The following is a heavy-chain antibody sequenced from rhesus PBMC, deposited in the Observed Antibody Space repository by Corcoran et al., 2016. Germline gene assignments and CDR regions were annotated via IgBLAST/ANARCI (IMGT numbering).Heavy chain of an antibody. CDR3: TRLGPLGYYFDY. V-gene: IGHV3S16*01. Sequence: EVQLVESGGGLVQPGGSLRLSCAASGFTFSDYYMSWVRQAPGKGLEWVSSISSVSSYIYYADSVKGRFTISRDNAKNSLSLQMNSPKTEDTAVYYCTRLGPLGYYFDYWGQGVLVTVSS. CDR2: ISSVSSYI. CDR1: GFTFSDYY. J-gene: IGHJ4*01. D-gene: IGHD3-34*01.